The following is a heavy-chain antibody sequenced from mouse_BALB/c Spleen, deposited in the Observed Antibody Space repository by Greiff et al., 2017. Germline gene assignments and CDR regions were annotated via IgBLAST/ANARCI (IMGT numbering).Heavy chain of an antibody. J-gene: IGHJ2*01. CDR2: IYPGDGDT. Sequence: VQLQQSGAELVRPGSSVKISCKASGYAFSSYWMNWVKQRPGQGLEWIGQIYPGDGDTNYNGKFKGKATLTADKSSSTAYMQLSSLTSEDSAVYFCARGGRITTEDYWGQGTTLTVSS. D-gene: IGHD2-4*01. CDR1: GYAFSSYW. V-gene: IGHV1-80*01. CDR3: ARGGRITTEDY.